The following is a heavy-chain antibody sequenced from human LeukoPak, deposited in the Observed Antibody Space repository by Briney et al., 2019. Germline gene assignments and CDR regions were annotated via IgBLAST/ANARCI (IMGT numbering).Heavy chain of an antibody. Sequence: NPSETLSLTCTVSGGSISSSSYYWGWIRQPPGKGLEWIGSIHYSGSTNYNPSLKSRVTISVDTSKNQFSLKLSSVTAADTAVYYCARVYDSSGYWSYAFDIWGQGTMVTVSS. CDR1: GGSISSSSYY. CDR3: ARVYDSSGYWSYAFDI. J-gene: IGHJ3*02. D-gene: IGHD3-22*01. CDR2: IHYSGST. V-gene: IGHV4-39*07.